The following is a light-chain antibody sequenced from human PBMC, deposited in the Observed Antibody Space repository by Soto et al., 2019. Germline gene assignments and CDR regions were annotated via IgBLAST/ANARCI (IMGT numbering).Light chain of an antibody. CDR3: QHYNSYSEA. V-gene: IGKV3-11*01. Sequence: EIVLTQSPATLSLSPGERATLSCRASQSVGRTLAWFQQKPGQAPRLLIYDASNRATGIPARFTGSGSGTDFTLTIRSLEPEDFAIYYCQHYNSYSEAFGQGTKVELK. CDR2: DAS. J-gene: IGKJ1*01. CDR1: QSVGRT.